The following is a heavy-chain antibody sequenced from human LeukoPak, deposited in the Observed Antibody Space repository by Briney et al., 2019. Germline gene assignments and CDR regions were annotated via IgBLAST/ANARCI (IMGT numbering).Heavy chain of an antibody. D-gene: IGHD3-10*01. J-gene: IGHJ5*02. V-gene: IGHV4-39*07. CDR3: ARVGPTVRGVIIKRRNNWFDP. CDR2: IYYSGST. Sequence: SSETLSLTCTVSGGSISSSSYYWGWIRQPPGKGLEWIGSIYYSGSTYYNPSLKSRVTISVDTSKNQFSLKLSSVTAAGTAVYYCARVGPTVRGVIIKRRNNWFDPWGQGTLVTVSS. CDR1: GGSISSSSYY.